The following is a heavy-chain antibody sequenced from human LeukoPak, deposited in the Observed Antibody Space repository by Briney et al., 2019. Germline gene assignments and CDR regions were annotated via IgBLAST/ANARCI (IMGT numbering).Heavy chain of an antibody. CDR2: IYHSGST. V-gene: IGHV4-30-2*04. Sequence: IYHSGSTYYTPSLKSRVTISVDTSKNQFSLKLSSVTAADTAVYYCARSADSSGYYPPTFDIWGQGTMVTVSS. J-gene: IGHJ3*02. CDR3: ARSADSSGYYPPTFDI. D-gene: IGHD3-22*01.